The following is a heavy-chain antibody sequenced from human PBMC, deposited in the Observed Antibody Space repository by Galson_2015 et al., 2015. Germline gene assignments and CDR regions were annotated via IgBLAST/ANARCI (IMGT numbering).Heavy chain of an antibody. CDR2: ISSSSSYI. CDR3: ARGGVRGVIVD. V-gene: IGHV3-21*01. Sequence: SLRLSCAASGFTFSSYSMNWVRQAPGEGLEWVSSISSSSSYIYYADSVKGRFTIPRDNAKNSLYLQMNSLRAEDTAVYYCARGGVRGVIVDWGQGTLVTASS. CDR1: GFTFSSYS. D-gene: IGHD3-10*01. J-gene: IGHJ4*02.